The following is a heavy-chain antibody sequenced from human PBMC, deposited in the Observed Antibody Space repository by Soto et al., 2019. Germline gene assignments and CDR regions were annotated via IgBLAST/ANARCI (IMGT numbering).Heavy chain of an antibody. CDR2: IIPIFGTT. CDR3: ARDGWAATFDY. V-gene: IGHV1-69*12. CDR1: GGTFSSYA. Sequence: QVQLGQCGAEVKKPGSSLKVSCKAFGGTFSSYAINWIRQAPGQGLEWMGGIIPIFGTTTYARRFQARVTITADESTSTAYMELSSLTSEDTALYYCARDGWAATFDYCGQGTLVTVSS. D-gene: IGHD1-26*01. J-gene: IGHJ4*02.